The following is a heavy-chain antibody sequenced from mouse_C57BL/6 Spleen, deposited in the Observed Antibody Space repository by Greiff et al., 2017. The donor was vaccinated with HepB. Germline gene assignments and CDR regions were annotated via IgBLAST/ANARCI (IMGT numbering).Heavy chain of an antibody. CDR3: ARDYYYGSSYGLFDY. CDR2: INYDGSST. Sequence: EVQVVESEGGLVQPGSSMKLSCTASGFTFSDYYMAWVRQVPEKGLEWVANINYDGSSTYYLDSLKSRFIISRDNAKNILYLQMSSLKSEDTATYYCARDYYYGSSYGLFDYWGQGTTLTVSS. CDR1: GFTFSDYY. D-gene: IGHD1-1*01. V-gene: IGHV5-16*01. J-gene: IGHJ2*01.